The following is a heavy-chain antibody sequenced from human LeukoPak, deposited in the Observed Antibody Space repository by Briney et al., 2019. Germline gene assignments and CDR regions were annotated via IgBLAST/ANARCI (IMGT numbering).Heavy chain of an antibody. D-gene: IGHD6-6*01. Sequence: GSLRLSCEVSGFVVNRNYMNWIRQAPGKGLEWVSVIYDGGSCYYADSVKGRFTISRDTSKNTVYLEMTGLRVDDTAVYYCANGSSAYYFESWGQGTLVTVSS. CDR1: GFVVNRNY. V-gene: IGHV3-53*01. J-gene: IGHJ4*02. CDR3: ANGSSAYYFES. CDR2: IYDGGSC.